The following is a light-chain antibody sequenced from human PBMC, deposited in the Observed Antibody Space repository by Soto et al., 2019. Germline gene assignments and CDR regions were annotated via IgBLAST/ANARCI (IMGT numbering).Light chain of an antibody. J-gene: IGLJ3*02. V-gene: IGLV2-8*01. CDR3: SSYAGTKTLV. CDR1: ISDIGTYNH. Sequence: QSALTQPPSASGSPGQSVTISCTGTISDIGTYNHVSWYQQHPGKAPKVMIYDVSERSSGVPDRFSGSKSGNTASLTVSGLQAEDEAHYYCSSYAGTKTLVFGGGTKLTVL. CDR2: DVS.